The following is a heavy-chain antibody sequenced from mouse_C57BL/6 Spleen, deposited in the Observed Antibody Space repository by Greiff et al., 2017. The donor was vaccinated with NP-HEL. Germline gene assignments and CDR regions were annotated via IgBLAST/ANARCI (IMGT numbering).Heavy chain of an antibody. D-gene: IGHD2-4*01. V-gene: IGHV1-64*01. CDR1: GYTFTSYW. CDR2: IHANSGST. CDR3: ARDSGDYGSFDY. J-gene: IGHJ2*01. Sequence: QVQLQQPGAEMVKPGASVKLSCKASGYTFTSYWMHWVKQRPGQGLEWIGMIHANSGSTNYNEKFKSQATLTVDKSSSTAYMQLSSLTPEDYAVYYCARDSGDYGSFDYWGQGSTLAVSA.